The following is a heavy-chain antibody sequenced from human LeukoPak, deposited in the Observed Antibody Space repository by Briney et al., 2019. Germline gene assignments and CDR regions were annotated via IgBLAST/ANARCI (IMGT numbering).Heavy chain of an antibody. Sequence: GGSLRLSCAASGFTVSSNYMSWVRQAPGKGLEWVSVIYSGGSTYYADSVKGRFTVSRDNSKNTLYLQMNSLRAEDTAVYYCARGRVSYHYYTDVWGKGTTVTVSS. V-gene: IGHV3-53*01. CDR2: IYSGGST. CDR1: GFTVSSNY. CDR3: ARGRVSYHYYTDV. J-gene: IGHJ6*03. D-gene: IGHD2-8*01.